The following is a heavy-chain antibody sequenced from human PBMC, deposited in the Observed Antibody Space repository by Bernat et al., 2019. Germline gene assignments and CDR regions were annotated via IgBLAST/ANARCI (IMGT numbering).Heavy chain of an antibody. CDR2: ISSSSSYI. CDR1: GFTFSSYS. D-gene: IGHD2-15*01. J-gene: IGHJ5*02. V-gene: IGHV3-21*01. CDR3: ARGTGYCSGGSCYSSFDP. Sequence: EVQLVESGGGLVKPGGSLRLSCAASGFTFSSYSMNWVRQAPGKGLEWVSSISSSSSYIYYADSVKGRFTVSRNNAKDSLYLQMNRLRAEDTAVYYCARGTGYCSGGSCYSSFDPWGQGTLVTVSS.